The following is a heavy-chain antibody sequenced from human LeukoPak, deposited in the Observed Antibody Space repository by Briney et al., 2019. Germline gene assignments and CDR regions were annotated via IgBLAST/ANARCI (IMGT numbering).Heavy chain of an antibody. Sequence: GGSLRLSCAASGFTFSSYSMNWVRQAPGKGLEWVSSISGSSSYIYYADSLKGRFTISRDNAENSLYLQMNSLRAEDTAVYYCTTDLIAAPDGYYFDYWGQGTLVTVSS. D-gene: IGHD6-13*01. V-gene: IGHV3-21*01. CDR3: TTDLIAAPDGYYFDY. CDR2: ISGSSSYI. J-gene: IGHJ4*02. CDR1: GFTFSSYS.